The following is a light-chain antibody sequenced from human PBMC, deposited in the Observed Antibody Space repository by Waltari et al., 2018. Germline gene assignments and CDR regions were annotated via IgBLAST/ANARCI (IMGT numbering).Light chain of an antibody. CDR3: HQYNAYPWT. Sequence: DVQMTQSPSTLSASVGDRVTITCRASQTISNWLAWYQQKPGKAPTILIYRASIFQGGVPSRFSGSGSGAEFPLTISSLQSYDFATYYCHQYNAYPWTFCQWTKVEIK. CDR1: QTISNW. V-gene: IGKV1-5*03. CDR2: RAS. J-gene: IGKJ1*01.